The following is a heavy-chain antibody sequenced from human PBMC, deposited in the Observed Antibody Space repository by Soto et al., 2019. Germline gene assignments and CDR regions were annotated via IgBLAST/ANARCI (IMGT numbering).Heavy chain of an antibody. J-gene: IGHJ5*02. CDR3: ARDWWRRDGYNRNWFDP. D-gene: IGHD2-8*02. CDR1: GYTFTSYG. CDR2: ISAYNGNT. V-gene: IGHV1-18*01. Sequence: EASVKVSCKASGYTFTSYGISWVRQAPGQGLEWMGWISAYNGNTNYAQKLQGRVTMTTDTSTSTAYMELRSLRSDDTAVYYCARDWWRRDGYNRNWFDPWGQGTLVTVSS.